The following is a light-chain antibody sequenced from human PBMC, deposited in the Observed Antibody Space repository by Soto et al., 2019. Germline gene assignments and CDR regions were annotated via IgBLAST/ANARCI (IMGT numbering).Light chain of an antibody. CDR1: QSVSNN. CDR2: GAS. J-gene: IGKJ5*01. Sequence: DIVMTQSPATLSVAPGRRVTLSCRASQSVSNNLAWYQQKPGQAPRLLIYGASTRATSIPARFSGSGSGTDFTLTISGLEPEDFAVYYCQQRSVWPITFGQGTRLEIK. CDR3: QQRSVWPIT. V-gene: IGKV3-11*01.